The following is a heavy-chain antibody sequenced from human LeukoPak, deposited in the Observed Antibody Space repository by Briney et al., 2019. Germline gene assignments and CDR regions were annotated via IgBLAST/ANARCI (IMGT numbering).Heavy chain of an antibody. CDR3: ARAYDSSGAAYFDL. Sequence: ASVKVSCKASGYIFTSYYMHWVRQAPGQGLEWMGIINPSGGSTSYAQKFQGRITMTRDTSPSTVYMELCSLRSEDTAVYCCARAYDSSGAAYFDLWGRGTLVTVSS. V-gene: IGHV1-46*01. J-gene: IGHJ2*01. D-gene: IGHD3-22*01. CDR1: GYIFTSYY. CDR2: INPSGGST.